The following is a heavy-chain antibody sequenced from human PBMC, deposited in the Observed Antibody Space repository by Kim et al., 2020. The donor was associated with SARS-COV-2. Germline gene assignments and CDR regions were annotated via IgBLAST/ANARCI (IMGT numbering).Heavy chain of an antibody. CDR3: AHMGGESGYDLFYYFDY. CDR1: GFSLSTSGVG. D-gene: IGHD5-12*01. J-gene: IGHJ4*02. Sequence: SGPTLVNPTQTLTLTCTFSGFSLSTSGVGVGWIRQPPGKALEWPALIYWDDDKRYSPSLKSRLTITKDTSKNQVVLTMTNMDPVDTATYYCAHMGGESGYDLFYYFDYWGQGTLVTVSS. CDR2: IYWDDDK. V-gene: IGHV2-5*02.